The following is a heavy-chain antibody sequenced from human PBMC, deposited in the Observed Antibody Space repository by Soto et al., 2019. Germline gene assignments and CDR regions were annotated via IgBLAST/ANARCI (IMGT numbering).Heavy chain of an antibody. CDR2: IYYDGSGS. D-gene: IGHD2-15*01. J-gene: IGHJ4*02. CDR3: VRDDCSGGTCYGGY. CDR1: GFTFRDYG. V-gene: IGHV3-33*01. Sequence: QVQLVESGGGVVQPGGSLRLSCEASGFTFRDYGFHWVRQAPGKGLEWVAVIYYDGSGSDYEDSVRGRFIFSRDISTNTLYLQMNSLRAEDTAVYYCVRDDCSGGTCYGGYWGQGNLVNVSS.